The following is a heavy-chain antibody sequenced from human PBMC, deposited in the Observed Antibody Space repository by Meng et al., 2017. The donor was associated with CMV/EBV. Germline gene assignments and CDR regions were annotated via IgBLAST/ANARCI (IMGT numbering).Heavy chain of an antibody. CDR3: ARVARYYDFWSGYYKPWFDP. D-gene: IGHD3-3*01. CDR1: GYTFTGYY. J-gene: IGHJ5*02. V-gene: IGHV1-2*02. CDR2: INPNSGGT. Sequence: VPRLRAGAEGKKRGASGKVSCKASGYTFTGYYMHWVRQDPGQGLEWMGWINPNSGGTNYAQKFQGRVTMTRDTSISTAYMELSRLRSDDTAVYYCARVARYYDFWSGYYKPWFDPWGQGTLVTVSS.